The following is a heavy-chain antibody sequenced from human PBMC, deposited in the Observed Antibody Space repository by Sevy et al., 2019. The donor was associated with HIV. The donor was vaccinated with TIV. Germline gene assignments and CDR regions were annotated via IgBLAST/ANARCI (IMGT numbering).Heavy chain of an antibody. J-gene: IGHJ4*02. V-gene: IGHV3-23*01. CDR3: ASGDTTMITDLDY. Sequence: GGSLRLSCGASGFTFSNYAMSWVRQTPGKGPEWVSGINNGGSTYYADSVKGRFTISRDNSKKMVFLQMNSLRAEDTAVYYCASGDTTMITDLDYWGQGALVTVSS. CDR1: GFTFSNYA. D-gene: IGHD5-18*01. CDR2: INNGGST.